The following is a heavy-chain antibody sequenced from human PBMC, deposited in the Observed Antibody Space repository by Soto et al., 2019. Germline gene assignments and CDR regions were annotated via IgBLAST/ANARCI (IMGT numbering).Heavy chain of an antibody. CDR2: IIPILGIA. D-gene: IGHD4-17*01. J-gene: IGHJ5*02. CDR3: ARGDYGDYSWFDP. V-gene: IGHV1-69*02. CDR1: GGTFSSYT. Sequence: QVQLVQSGAEVKKPGSSVKVSCKAPGGTFSSYTISWVRQAPGQGLEWMGRIIPILGIANYAQKFQGRVTITADKSTSTAYMELSSLRSEDTAVYYCARGDYGDYSWFDPWGQGTLVTVSS.